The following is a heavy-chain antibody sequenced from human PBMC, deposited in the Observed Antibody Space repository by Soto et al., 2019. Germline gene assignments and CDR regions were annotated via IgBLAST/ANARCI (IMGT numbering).Heavy chain of an antibody. Sequence: SETLSLTCTVSGGSISSSSYYWGWIRQPPGKGLEWIGSIYYSGSTYYNPSLKGRVTISVDTSKNQFSLKLSSVTAADTAVYYCARIKQISYGPTMDVWGQGTTVTVSS. CDR1: GGSISSSSYY. J-gene: IGHJ6*02. V-gene: IGHV4-39*01. CDR3: ARIKQISYGPTMDV. D-gene: IGHD5-18*01. CDR2: IYYSGST.